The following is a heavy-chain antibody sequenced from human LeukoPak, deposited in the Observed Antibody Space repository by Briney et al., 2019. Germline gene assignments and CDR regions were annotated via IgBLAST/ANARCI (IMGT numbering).Heavy chain of an antibody. Sequence: PGGSLRLSCAASGFTFSSYGMHWVRQAPGKGLEWVAFIRYDGSNKYYADSVKGRFTISRDNSKNTLYLQMNSLRAEDTAVYYCAKEDYGSGGPYGAFDIWGQGTMVTVSS. CDR3: AKEDYGSGGPYGAFDI. CDR1: GFTFSSYG. CDR2: IRYDGSNK. J-gene: IGHJ3*02. D-gene: IGHD3-10*01. V-gene: IGHV3-30*02.